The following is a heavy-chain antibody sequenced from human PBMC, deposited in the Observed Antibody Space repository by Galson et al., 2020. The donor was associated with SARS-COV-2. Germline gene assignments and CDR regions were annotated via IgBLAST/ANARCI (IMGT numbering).Heavy chain of an antibody. D-gene: IGHD2-2*01. Sequence: GGSLRLSCAASGFTFRSYDMHWVRQAPGKGLEWVSYISSSGSTIYYADSVKGRFTISRDNAKNSLYLQMNSLRAEDTAVYYCASPMAPAYYYYYGMDVWGQGTTVTVSS. CDR1: GFTFRSYD. V-gene: IGHV3-48*03. CDR3: ASPMAPAYYYYYGMDV. J-gene: IGHJ6*02. CDR2: ISSSGSTI.